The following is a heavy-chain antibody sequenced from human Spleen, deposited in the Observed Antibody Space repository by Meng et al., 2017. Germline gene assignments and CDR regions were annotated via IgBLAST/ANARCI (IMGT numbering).Heavy chain of an antibody. V-gene: IGHV3-74*01. CDR1: GFTFSDSW. CDR3: SRAVDSSGY. J-gene: IGHJ4*02. D-gene: IGHD3-22*01. CDR2: INGDGATT. Sequence: GESLKISCAASGFTFSDSWMHWVRQAPGKGLEWISRINGDGATTFYADSVKGRFIISRDNDKNTLFLQMGSLRAEDTAVYYCSRAVDSSGYWGQGKLVNGAS.